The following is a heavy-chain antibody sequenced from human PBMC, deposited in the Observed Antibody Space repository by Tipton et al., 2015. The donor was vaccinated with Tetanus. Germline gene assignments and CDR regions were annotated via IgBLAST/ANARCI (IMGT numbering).Heavy chain of an antibody. Sequence: VQLVQSGAEVKRPGESLKISCKGSGYNFTIYWIGWVRQMPGKGLEWMGIIYPGDSNIRYSPSFQGQVTISADRSISTAYLQWSSLKASDPAMYYGARRRTTTALSYYFDSWGQGTQITVSS. V-gene: IGHV5-51*01. CDR3: ARRRTTTALSYYFDS. J-gene: IGHJ4*02. CDR1: GYNFTIYW. CDR2: IYPGDSNI. D-gene: IGHD4-17*01.